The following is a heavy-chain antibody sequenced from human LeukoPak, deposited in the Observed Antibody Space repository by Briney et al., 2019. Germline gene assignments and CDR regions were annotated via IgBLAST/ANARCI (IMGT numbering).Heavy chain of an antibody. D-gene: IGHD5-12*01. V-gene: IGHV3-7*01. Sequence: PGGSLRLSCAASGFTFRSYWMSWVRQAPGKGLEGVANINQGGGVKYYVDSVKGRFTISRDDAKNSLYVQMNSLRDEDTAVYYCARVGYSGWNLEYWGQGTLVTVSS. CDR3: ARVGYSGWNLEY. CDR2: INQGGGVK. CDR1: GFTFRSYW. J-gene: IGHJ4*02.